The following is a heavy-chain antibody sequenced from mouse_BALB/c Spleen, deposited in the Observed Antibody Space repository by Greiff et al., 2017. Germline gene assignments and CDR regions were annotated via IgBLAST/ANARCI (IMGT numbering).Heavy chain of an antibody. CDR3: ARCGYGNYGGFYAMDY. J-gene: IGHJ4*01. Sequence: QAQLKESGPELVRPGESVKISCKGSGYTFTDYAMHWVKQSHAKSLEWIGVISIYYDNTNYNQKFKGKATMTVDKSSSTAYMELARLTSEDSAIYYCARCGYGNYGGFYAMDYWGQGTSVTVSS. D-gene: IGHD2-10*02. CDR1: GYTFTDYA. CDR2: ISIYYDNT. V-gene: IGHV1-67*01.